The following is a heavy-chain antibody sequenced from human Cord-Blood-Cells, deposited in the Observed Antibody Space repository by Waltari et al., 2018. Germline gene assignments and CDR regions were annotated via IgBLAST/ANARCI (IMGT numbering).Heavy chain of an antibody. V-gene: IGHV4-38-2*01. J-gene: IGHJ1*01. CDR3: ARKGAAAGTEYFQH. D-gene: IGHD6-13*01. Sequence: QVQLQESGPGLVKPSETLSLNCAVSGYSISSGYYWGWLRQPPGKGLEWIGSIYHSGSTYYNPSLKSRVTISVDTSKNQFSLKLSSVTAADTAVYYCARKGAAAGTEYFQHWGQGTLVTVSS. CDR2: IYHSGST. CDR1: GYSISSGYY.